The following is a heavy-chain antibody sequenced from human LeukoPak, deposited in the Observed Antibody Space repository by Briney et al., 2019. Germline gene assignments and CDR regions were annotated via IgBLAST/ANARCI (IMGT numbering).Heavy chain of an antibody. CDR3: ARSYYDILGAFDY. D-gene: IGHD3-9*01. CDR1: GGTFRSYA. V-gene: IGHV1-69*13. J-gene: IGHJ4*02. CDR2: IIPIFGTA. Sequence: SVTVSCKASGGTFRSYAISWVRQAPGQGLEWMGGIIPIFGTANYAQKFQGRVTITADESTSTAYMELSSLRSEDTAVYYCARSYYDILGAFDYWGQGTLVTVSS.